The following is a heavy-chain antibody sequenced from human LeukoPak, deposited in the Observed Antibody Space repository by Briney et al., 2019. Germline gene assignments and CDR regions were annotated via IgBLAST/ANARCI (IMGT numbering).Heavy chain of an antibody. Sequence: SETLSLTCTVSGGSISSSTYYWGWIRQPPGKGLEWIGIIYYRGSTHCNPSLKSRVTISVGTSKNQFSLKVNSVTAADTAVYYCATVTFGELLFDYWGQGTLVTVSS. CDR3: ATVTFGELLFDY. CDR2: IYYRGST. CDR1: GGSISSSTYY. V-gene: IGHV4-39*01. J-gene: IGHJ4*02. D-gene: IGHD1-26*01.